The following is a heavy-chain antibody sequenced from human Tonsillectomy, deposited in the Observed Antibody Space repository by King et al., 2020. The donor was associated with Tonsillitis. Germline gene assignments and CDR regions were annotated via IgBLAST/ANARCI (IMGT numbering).Heavy chain of an antibody. CDR1: GFTFSSCH. CDR2: ISSSSDYI. J-gene: IGHJ4*02. V-gene: IGHV3-21*01. D-gene: IGHD1-1*01. Sequence: VQLVESGGGLVKPGGSLRLSCAASGFTFSSCHMNWVRQAPGKGLEWVSFISSSSDYIIYADSVKGRFTISRDNAKNSLYLQMNSLRAEDTAVYYCARDSNSRTGDYFDYWGQGTLVTVSS. CDR3: ARDSNSRTGDYFDY.